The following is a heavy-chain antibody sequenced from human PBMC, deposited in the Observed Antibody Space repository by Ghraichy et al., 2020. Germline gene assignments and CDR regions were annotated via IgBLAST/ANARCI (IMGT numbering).Heavy chain of an antibody. CDR1: GGSISSGGYY. Sequence: SETLSLTCTVSGGSISSGGYYWSWIRQHPGKGLEWIACIHSDGRTYYNPSLQSRVSTSVDTSKNQFSLKLSSVTAADTAVYYCARPGSGNWYFLPWGRGTLVTVSS. V-gene: IGHV4-31*03. J-gene: IGHJ2*01. CDR2: IHSDGRT. D-gene: IGHD3-10*01. CDR3: ARPGSGNWYFLP.